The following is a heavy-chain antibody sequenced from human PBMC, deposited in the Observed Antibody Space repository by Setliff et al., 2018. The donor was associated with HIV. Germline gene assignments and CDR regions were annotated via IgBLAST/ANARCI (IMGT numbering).Heavy chain of an antibody. J-gene: IGHJ4*02. Sequence: SETLSLTCAVYGGSFSDYYWNWIRQPPGKGLEWIGEINHTGSTNYNPSLKSRVTMSVDTSKNQFSLKMNPITAADTAVYYCARGPLRGYRPGGQFDHWGQGTLVTVSS. D-gene: IGHD5-18*01. V-gene: IGHV4-34*01. CDR3: ARGPLRGYRPGGQFDH. CDR1: GGSFSDYY. CDR2: INHTGST.